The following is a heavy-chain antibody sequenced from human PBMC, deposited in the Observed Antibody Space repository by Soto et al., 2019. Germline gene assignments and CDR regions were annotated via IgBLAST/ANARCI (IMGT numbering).Heavy chain of an antibody. V-gene: IGHV3-30-3*01. Sequence: QVPLVESGGDVVQPGRSLRLSCAASGFTFSSEAMHWVRQAPGKGLEWVAVISYDGNNKYIADAVKGRFTISRDNSEYSLALQMNTLRLEDAAVYYCGRGDGVRWVSCYFDLWGRGTLVTVSA. CDR1: GFTFSSEA. CDR3: GRGDGVRWVSCYFDL. CDR2: ISYDGNNK. J-gene: IGHJ2*01. D-gene: IGHD6-13*01.